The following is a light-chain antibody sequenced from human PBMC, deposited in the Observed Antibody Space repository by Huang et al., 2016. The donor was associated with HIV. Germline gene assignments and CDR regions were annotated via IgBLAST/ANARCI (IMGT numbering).Light chain of an antibody. CDR2: GAA. Sequence: EIVLTQSPGTLSLSPGERATLSRRASQSVSSSYLAWYQQKPGQAPRLLIYGAASRATGSPDRFSGSGSGTDFTLTISRLEPEDFAVYYCQQYGSSPYTFGQGTKLEIK. J-gene: IGKJ2*01. CDR1: QSVSSSY. CDR3: QQYGSSPYT. V-gene: IGKV3-20*01.